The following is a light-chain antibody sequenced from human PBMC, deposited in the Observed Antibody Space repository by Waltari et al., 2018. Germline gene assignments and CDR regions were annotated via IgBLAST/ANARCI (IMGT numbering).Light chain of an antibody. J-gene: IGLJ2*01. CDR2: EVS. CDR3: SSYAGSNFVV. CDR1: RSPVGRYNY. Sequence: QSALAQPPSAPGSPGQSVTISCPGSRSPVGRYNYLSWYQQHPGKAPKLMIYEVSKRPSGVPDRFSGSKSGNTASLTVSGLQAEDEAAYYCSSYAGSNFVVFGGGTKVTVL. V-gene: IGLV2-8*01.